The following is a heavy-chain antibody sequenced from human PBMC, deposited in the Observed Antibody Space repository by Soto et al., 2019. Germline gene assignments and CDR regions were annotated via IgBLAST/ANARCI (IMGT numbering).Heavy chain of an antibody. J-gene: IGHJ6*02. Sequence: QEPLVQSGAEVKKPVASVKVSCKASGYTFSGYYIHWLRQAPGQGLEWMGWINPNSGGTNYAQKFQGRVTVTRDTPTSTANMELRRLTSDDTAVYYCARSLTEGYCTITGCYTRPLYGMDVWGQGTTVTASS. D-gene: IGHD2-2*02. CDR3: ARSLTEGYCTITGCYTRPLYGMDV. CDR1: GYTFSGYY. CDR2: INPNSGGT. V-gene: IGHV1-2*02.